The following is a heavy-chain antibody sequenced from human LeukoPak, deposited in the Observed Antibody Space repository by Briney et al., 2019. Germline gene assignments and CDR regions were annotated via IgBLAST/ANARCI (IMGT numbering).Heavy chain of an antibody. D-gene: IGHD3-16*01. CDR2: IYYSGST. CDR3: ARATSYYCIDY. Sequence: PSETLSLTCTVSVGSISSSYWSWIRQPPGKGLEWIGYIYYSGSTNYNPSLKSRVTISLDTSKNQFSLKLTSVTAADTAVYYCARATSYYCIDYWGQGTLVTVSS. J-gene: IGHJ4*02. CDR1: VGSISSSY. V-gene: IGHV4-59*01.